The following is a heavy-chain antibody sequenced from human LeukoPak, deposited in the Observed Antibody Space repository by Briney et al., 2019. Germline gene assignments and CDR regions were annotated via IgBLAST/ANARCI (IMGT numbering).Heavy chain of an antibody. D-gene: IGHD6-13*01. Sequence: GGSLRLSCAASGFTFRGYSMNWVRQAPGRGLEWVSSISMSSSFIYYAESLKGRFTISRDNAKNSLYLQMNGLRADDTAVYYCTSGGEQQLDRFDYWGQGTLVTVSS. CDR3: TSGGEQQLDRFDY. CDR1: GFTFRGYS. CDR2: ISMSSSFI. J-gene: IGHJ4*02. V-gene: IGHV3-21*04.